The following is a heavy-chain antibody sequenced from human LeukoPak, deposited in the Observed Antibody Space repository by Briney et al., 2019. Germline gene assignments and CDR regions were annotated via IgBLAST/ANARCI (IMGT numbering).Heavy chain of an antibody. CDR2: ISSSSSYI. V-gene: IGHV3-21*01. Sequence: PGGSLRLSCAASGFTFSSYSMNWVRQAPGKGLEWVSSISSSSSYIYYADSVKGRFTISRDNAKNSLYLQMNSLRAEDTAVYYCAGPAEVGATPFDYWGQGTLVTVSS. CDR3: AGPAEVGATPFDY. CDR1: GFTFSSYS. D-gene: IGHD1-26*01. J-gene: IGHJ4*02.